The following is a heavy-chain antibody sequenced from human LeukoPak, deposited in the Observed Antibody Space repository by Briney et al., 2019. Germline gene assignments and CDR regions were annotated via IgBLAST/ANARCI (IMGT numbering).Heavy chain of an antibody. Sequence: GGSLRLSCAASGFTFSSYGMHWVRQAPGKGLEWVAFIRYDGSNKYYADSVKGRFTISRDNSKNTLYLQMNSLRAEDTAVYYCASVTIFGVAPVAYAFDIWGQGTMVTVSS. V-gene: IGHV3-30*02. D-gene: IGHD3-3*01. J-gene: IGHJ3*02. CDR1: GFTFSSYG. CDR2: IRYDGSNK. CDR3: ASVTIFGVAPVAYAFDI.